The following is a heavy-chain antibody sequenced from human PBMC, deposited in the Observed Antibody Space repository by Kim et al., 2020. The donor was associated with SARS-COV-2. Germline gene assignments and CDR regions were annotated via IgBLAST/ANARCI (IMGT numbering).Heavy chain of an antibody. Sequence: YAPKLQSRVTMTTATSTSTAYMELRSLRSDDTAVYYCARLLSSSFNWFDPWGQGTLVTVSS. V-gene: IGHV1-18*01. CDR3: ARLLSSSFNWFDP. D-gene: IGHD6-13*01. J-gene: IGHJ5*02.